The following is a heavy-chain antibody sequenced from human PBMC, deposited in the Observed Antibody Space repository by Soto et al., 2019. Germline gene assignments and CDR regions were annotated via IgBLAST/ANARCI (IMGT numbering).Heavy chain of an antibody. V-gene: IGHV4-30-4*01. D-gene: IGHD1-26*01. J-gene: IGHJ4*02. CDR1: GGSIRSEDYY. Sequence: QVQLQESGPGLVKPSQTLSLTCTVSGGSIRSEDYYWSWIRQPPGKGLEWIGYISYSGSTAYKSSLRNRVILSVDTSKNHVSLKLNSATAADTAVYYWARVRIVGSTTFDSWGQGTLVTVSS. CDR3: ARVRIVGSTTFDS. CDR2: ISYSGST.